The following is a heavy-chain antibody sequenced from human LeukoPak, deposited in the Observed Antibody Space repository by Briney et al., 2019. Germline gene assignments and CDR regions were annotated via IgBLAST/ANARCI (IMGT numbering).Heavy chain of an antibody. D-gene: IGHD2-2*01. J-gene: IGHJ4*02. Sequence: GGSLRLSCAASGFTFSSYSMSWVRQAPGKGLEWVSSISYSSNSIYYADSVKGRFTISRDNAKTSLYLQMNSLRAEDTAVYYCARVVRCSSASCFYFDYWGQGTLVTVSS. CDR2: ISYSSNSI. CDR3: ARVVRCSSASCFYFDY. V-gene: IGHV3-21*01. CDR1: GFTFSSYS.